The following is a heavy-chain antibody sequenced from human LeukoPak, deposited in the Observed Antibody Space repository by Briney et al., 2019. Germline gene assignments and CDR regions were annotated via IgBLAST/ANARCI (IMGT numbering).Heavy chain of an antibody. Sequence: SGGSLRLSCAASGFTFSSYWMHWVRQAPGKGLVWVSRINSDGSSTSYADSVKGRFTISRDNAKNTLYLQMNSLRVEDTAVYYCARGSAIAVAGTGLDYWGQGTLVTVSS. CDR2: INSDGSST. D-gene: IGHD6-19*01. V-gene: IGHV3-74*01. CDR1: GFTFSSYW. CDR3: ARGSAIAVAGTGLDY. J-gene: IGHJ4*02.